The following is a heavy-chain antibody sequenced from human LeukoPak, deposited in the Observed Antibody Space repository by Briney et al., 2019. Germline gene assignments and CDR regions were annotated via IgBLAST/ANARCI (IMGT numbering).Heavy chain of an antibody. CDR3: ARDQGPGGAATDY. J-gene: IGHJ4*02. D-gene: IGHD1-26*01. Sequence: PGGSLRLSCAASGFTFSSYSMNWARQAPGKGLEWVSSISSSSSYIYYADSVKGRFTISRDNAKNSLYLQMNSLRAEDTAVYYCARDQGPGGAATDYWGQGTLVTVSS. CDR2: ISSSSSYI. CDR1: GFTFSSYS. V-gene: IGHV3-21*01.